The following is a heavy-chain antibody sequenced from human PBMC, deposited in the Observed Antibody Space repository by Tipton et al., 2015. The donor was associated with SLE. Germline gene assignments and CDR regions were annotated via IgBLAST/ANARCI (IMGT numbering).Heavy chain of an antibody. CDR3: AGSGEHYFDY. CDR2: IYYSGST. D-gene: IGHD3-3*01. Sequence: TLSLTCTVSGGSISSYYWSWIRQPPGKGLEWIGYIYYSGSTYYNPSLKSRVTTSVDTSKNQFSLKLSSVTAADTAVYYCAGSGEHYFDYWGQGTLVTVSS. J-gene: IGHJ4*02. V-gene: IGHV4-59*06. CDR1: GGSISSYY.